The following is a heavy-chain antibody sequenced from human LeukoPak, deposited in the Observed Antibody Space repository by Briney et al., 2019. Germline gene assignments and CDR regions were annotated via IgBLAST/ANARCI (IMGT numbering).Heavy chain of an antibody. D-gene: IGHD6-13*01. J-gene: IGHJ4*02. CDR2: ISAYNGNT. CDR3: ARDPKVHRQLASYFDY. Sequence: ASVKVFCKASGYTFTSYGISWVRQAPGQGLEWMGWISAYNGNTNYAQKLQGRVTMTTDTSTSTAYMELRSLRSDDTAVYYCARDPKVHRQLASYFDYWGQGTLVTVPS. V-gene: IGHV1-18*01. CDR1: GYTFTSYG.